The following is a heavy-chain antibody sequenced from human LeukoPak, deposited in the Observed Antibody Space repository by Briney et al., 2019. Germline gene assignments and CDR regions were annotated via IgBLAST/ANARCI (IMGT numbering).Heavy chain of an antibody. Sequence: ASVKVSCKASGYTFTSYYMHWVRQAPGQGLEWMGIINPSGGSTSYAQKFQGRVTMTRDTSTSTVYMELSSLRSEDTAVYYCARWVRGDHRNWYFDLWGRGTLVTVSS. J-gene: IGHJ2*01. CDR3: ARWVRGDHRNWYFDL. V-gene: IGHV1-46*01. CDR1: GYTFTSYY. D-gene: IGHD3-10*01. CDR2: INPSGGST.